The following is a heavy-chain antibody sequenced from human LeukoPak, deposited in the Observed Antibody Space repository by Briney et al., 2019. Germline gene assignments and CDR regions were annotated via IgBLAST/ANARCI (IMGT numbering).Heavy chain of an antibody. Sequence: SGESLKISCKGSGYSFTSYWISWVRQMPGKGLEWMGRIDPSDSYTNYSPSFQGHVTISADKSISTAYLQWSSLKASDTAMYYCAFGDVDTAMPWGYWGQGTLVTVSS. J-gene: IGHJ4*02. V-gene: IGHV5-10-1*01. D-gene: IGHD5-18*01. CDR1: GYSFTSYW. CDR3: AFGDVDTAMPWGY. CDR2: IDPSDSYT.